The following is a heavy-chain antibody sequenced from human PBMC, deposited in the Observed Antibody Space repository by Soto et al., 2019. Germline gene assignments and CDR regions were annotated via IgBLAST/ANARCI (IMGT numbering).Heavy chain of an antibody. CDR3: ARENYDYIAFEY. J-gene: IGHJ4*02. Sequence: PGGSLRLSCAASGFTFSNYWMSWVRQAPGKGLEWVANIKKDGSEKDYVDSVKGRFTIFRDNARNSLFLQMNSLRAEDTAAYFCARENYDYIAFEYWGQGTQVTVSS. CDR2: IKKDGSEK. CDR1: GFTFSNYW. V-gene: IGHV3-7*03. D-gene: IGHD3-16*01.